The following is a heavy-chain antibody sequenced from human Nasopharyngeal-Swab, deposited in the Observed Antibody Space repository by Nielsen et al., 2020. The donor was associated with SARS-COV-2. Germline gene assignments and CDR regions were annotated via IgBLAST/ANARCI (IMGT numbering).Heavy chain of an antibody. CDR1: GFTFSSYW. CDR2: INSDGSST. CDR3: ARDGGAVAGRSLDY. J-gene: IGHJ4*02. Sequence: GGPLRLSCAASGFTFSSYWMHWVRQAPGKGLVWVSRINSDGSSTSYADSVKGRFTISRDNAKNTLYLQMNSLRAEDTAVYYCARDGGAVAGRSLDYWGQGTLVTVSS. V-gene: IGHV3-74*01. D-gene: IGHD6-19*01.